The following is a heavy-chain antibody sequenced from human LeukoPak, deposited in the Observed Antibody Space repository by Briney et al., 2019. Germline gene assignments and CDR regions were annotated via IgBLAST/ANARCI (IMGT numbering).Heavy chain of an antibody. CDR1: GGPISSSNW. V-gene: IGHV4-4*02. Sequence: SETLSLTCAVSGGPISSSNWWGWVRQPPGKGLEWIGEIYHSGSTNYNPSLKSRVTISVDKSKNQFSLKLSSVTAADTAVYYCARGVLWFGELLPWFDPWGQGTLVTVSS. D-gene: IGHD3-10*01. J-gene: IGHJ5*02. CDR3: ARGVLWFGELLPWFDP. CDR2: IYHSGST.